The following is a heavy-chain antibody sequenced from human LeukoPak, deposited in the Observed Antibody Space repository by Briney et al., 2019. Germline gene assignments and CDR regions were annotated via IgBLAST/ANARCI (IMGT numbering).Heavy chain of an antibody. V-gene: IGHV4-34*01. D-gene: IGHD3-16*01. CDR2: INHSGST. CDR3: ARARGEHTPVSAFDI. Sequence: SETLSLTCAVYGGSFSGYYWSWIRQPPGKGLEWIGEINHSGSTNYNPSLKSRVTISVDTSKNQFSLRLSSVTAADTAVYYCARARGEHTPVSAFDIWGQGTMVTVSS. J-gene: IGHJ3*02. CDR1: GGSFSGYY.